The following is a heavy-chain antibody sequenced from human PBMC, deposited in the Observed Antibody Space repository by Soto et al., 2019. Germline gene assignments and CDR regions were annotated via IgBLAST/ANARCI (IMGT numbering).Heavy chain of an antibody. CDR2: IRYSGTT. Sequence: TSETLSLTCTVSGGSITSDYWSWLRQPPGKGLEWIAYIRYSGTTNYNPSLKSRATISSDTSKNQFSLMLSSVTAADTAVYYCAKGAGWYGYWGLGTLVTVS. D-gene: IGHD6-19*01. CDR3: AKGAGWYGY. V-gene: IGHV4-59*01. CDR1: GGSITSDY. J-gene: IGHJ4*02.